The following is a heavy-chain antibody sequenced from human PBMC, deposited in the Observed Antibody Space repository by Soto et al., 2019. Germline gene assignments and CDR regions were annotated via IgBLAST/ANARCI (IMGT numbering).Heavy chain of an antibody. V-gene: IGHV1-3*01. CDR3: AKGSRMWTPDY. Sequence: ASVKVSCKASGYTFTDSAIHWVRQAPGQSLEWLGWIAPGNGSTKYSQNFQGRVSITRDTSATTAYMELSSLRSEDTAVYYCAKGSRMWTPDYWGQGTLVTVSS. CDR2: IAPGNGST. CDR1: GYTFTDSA. J-gene: IGHJ4*02. D-gene: IGHD2-21*01.